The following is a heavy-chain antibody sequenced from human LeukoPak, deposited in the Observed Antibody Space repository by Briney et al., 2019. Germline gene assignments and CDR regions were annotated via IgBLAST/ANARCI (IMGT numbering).Heavy chain of an antibody. J-gene: IGHJ4*02. D-gene: IGHD1-26*01. CDR2: ISYTGTYI. CDR3: VRDRGTYRPIDY. CDR1: GFTFSDSA. V-gene: IGHV3-21*04. Sequence: PGDSLRLSCAASGFTFSDSAMNWVRQAPGKGLEWVSSISYTGTYIYYADSVKGRFTISRDNAQNSLYLQMNSLRAEDTAIYYCVRDRGTYRPIDYWGQGTLVTVSS.